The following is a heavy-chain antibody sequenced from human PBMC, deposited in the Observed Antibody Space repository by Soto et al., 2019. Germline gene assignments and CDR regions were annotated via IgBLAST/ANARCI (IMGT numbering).Heavy chain of an antibody. CDR3: AKDPRRDSSSWYEVY. CDR1: GFTFSSYA. D-gene: IGHD6-13*01. Sequence: LRLSCAASGFTFSSYAMSWVRQAPGKGLEWVSAISGSGGSTYYADSVKGRFTISRDNSKNTLYLQMNSLRAEDTAVYYCAKDPRRDSSSWYEVYWGQGSLVTVSS. V-gene: IGHV3-23*01. J-gene: IGHJ4*02. CDR2: ISGSGGST.